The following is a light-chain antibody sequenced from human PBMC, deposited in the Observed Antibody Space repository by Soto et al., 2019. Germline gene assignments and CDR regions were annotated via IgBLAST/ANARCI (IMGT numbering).Light chain of an antibody. Sequence: EIEVTQSPATLSLSPGERATLSCRTSQSVGSYLAWYQKKPGQAPRLLIYDASNRATGIPARFSGGGSGSDFTLTSSSLEPEDFAVYYCQQRSNWPPLTCGGGTMVEI. J-gene: IGKJ4*01. V-gene: IGKV3-11*02. CDR1: QSVGSY. CDR2: DAS. CDR3: QQRSNWPPLT.